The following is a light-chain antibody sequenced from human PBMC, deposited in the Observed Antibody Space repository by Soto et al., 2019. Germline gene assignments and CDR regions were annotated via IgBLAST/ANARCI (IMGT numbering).Light chain of an antibody. V-gene: IGKV2-40*01. CDR3: MQRIRFPLT. J-gene: IGKJ4*01. CDR1: QSLLSTDDGITY. CDR2: TVS. Sequence: AMTQSPDSLSVTPGEPASISYRSSQSLLSTDDGITYLDLFLQKSGHSPQLVIYTVSYRASGVPDRFSGSGSGTDFTLKISRVEAEDVGVYYCMQRIRFPLTFGGGTKVDIK.